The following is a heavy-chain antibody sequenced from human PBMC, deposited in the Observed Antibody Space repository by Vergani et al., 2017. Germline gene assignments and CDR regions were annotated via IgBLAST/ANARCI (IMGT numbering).Heavy chain of an antibody. J-gene: IGHJ6*03. Sequence: QVQLVQSGAEVKKPGASVKVSCKASGYNFTGYYMHWVRQAPGQGLEWMGWINHNSGGTNYAEQFQGRVTITADESTSTAYIELSSLRSEDTAMYYCARTHAGPLRFLEKKINYYYYYYMDVWGKGTTVTVS. V-gene: IGHV1-2*02. CDR2: INHNSGGT. CDR3: ARTHAGPLRFLEKKINYYYYYYMDV. CDR1: GYNFTGYY. D-gene: IGHD3-3*01.